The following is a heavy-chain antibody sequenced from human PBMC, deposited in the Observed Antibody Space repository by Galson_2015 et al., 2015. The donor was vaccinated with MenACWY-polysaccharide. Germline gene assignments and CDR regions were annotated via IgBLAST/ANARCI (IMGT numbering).Heavy chain of an antibody. D-gene: IGHD3-10*02. CDR1: GYTFTSYD. J-gene: IGHJ6*03. V-gene: IGHV1-8*01. CDR3: ARTVRRRAVSYYYCYMDV. CDR2: MNPNSGNT. Sequence: SVKVSCKASGYTFTSYDINWVRQATGQGLEWMGWMNPNSGNTGYAQKFQGRVTMTRNTSISTVYMELSSLRSEDTAVYYCARTVRRRAVSYYYCYMDVWGKGTTVTVSS.